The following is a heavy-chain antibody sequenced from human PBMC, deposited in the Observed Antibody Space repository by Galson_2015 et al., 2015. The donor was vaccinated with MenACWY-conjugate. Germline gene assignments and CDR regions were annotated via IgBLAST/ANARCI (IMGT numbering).Heavy chain of an antibody. CDR2: IYKTGSA. D-gene: IGHD6-19*01. CDR1: GGSIDSYY. Sequence: ETLSLTCTLSGGSIDSYYWSWIRQPPGRELEWIGYIYKTGSAHYNPSLKSRVSMSVDTSKKVFSLKLTSVTAADTAMYYCARPLRQWMASDAFDIGGRGTMVNVFS. J-gene: IGHJ3*02. CDR3: ARPLRQWMASDAFDI. V-gene: IGHV4-59*01.